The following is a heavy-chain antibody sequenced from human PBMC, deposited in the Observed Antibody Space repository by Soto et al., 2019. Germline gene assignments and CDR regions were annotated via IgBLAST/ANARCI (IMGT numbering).Heavy chain of an antibody. Sequence: QVQLQESGPGLVRPSETLSLTCFVSGGSIRSHYWSWIRQSPGRELEWIGYINYGGSTNYNPSLQSRVSISLDTSKPQVSLKLSSVTAADAAVYFCGRHGTAGDPHWYFDLWGRGTLVTVSS. CDR1: GGSIRSHY. D-gene: IGHD1-26*01. J-gene: IGHJ2*01. CDR3: GRHGTAGDPHWYFDL. CDR2: INYGGST. V-gene: IGHV4-59*08.